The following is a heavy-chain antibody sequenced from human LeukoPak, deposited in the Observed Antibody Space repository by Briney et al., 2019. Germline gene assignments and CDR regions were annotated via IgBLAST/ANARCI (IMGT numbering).Heavy chain of an antibody. CDR2: IYHTGTT. CDR1: GISVSTTYF. D-gene: IGHD6-13*01. CDR3: ARVGDYSSSWYYFDY. V-gene: IGHV4-38-2*02. J-gene: IGHJ4*02. Sequence: PSETLSLTCSVSGISVSTTYFWGWIRQAPGKGLEWIGSIYHTGTTDYNPSLKSRVTISIDTSKNQFSLKLSSVTAADTAVYYCARVGDYSSSWYYFDYWGQGTLVTVSS.